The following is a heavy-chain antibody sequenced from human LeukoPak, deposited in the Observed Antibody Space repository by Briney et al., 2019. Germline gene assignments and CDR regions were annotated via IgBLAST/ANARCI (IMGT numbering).Heavy chain of an antibody. Sequence: PGGSLRLSCAVSGFTFDDYAMHWVRQAPGKGLEWVSGISGSGGSTYYADSVKGRFTISRDNSKNTLYLQMNSLRAEDTAVYYCAGRWELLDYWGQGTLVTVSS. CDR2: ISGSGGST. CDR1: GFTFDDYA. J-gene: IGHJ4*02. D-gene: IGHD1-26*01. V-gene: IGHV3-23*01. CDR3: AGRWELLDY.